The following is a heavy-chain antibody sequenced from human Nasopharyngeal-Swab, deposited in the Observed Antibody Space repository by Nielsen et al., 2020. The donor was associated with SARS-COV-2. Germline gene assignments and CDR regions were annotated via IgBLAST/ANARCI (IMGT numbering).Heavy chain of an antibody. CDR2: INTNTGNP. V-gene: IGHV7-4-1*02. D-gene: IGHD5-12*01. Sequence: WVRQAPGQGLEWMGWINTNTGNPTYAQGFTGRFVFSLDTSVSTAYLQISSLKAEDTAVYYCARVKPKLRGYDLTDIWGQGTVVTVSS. CDR3: ARVKPKLRGYDLTDI. J-gene: IGHJ3*02.